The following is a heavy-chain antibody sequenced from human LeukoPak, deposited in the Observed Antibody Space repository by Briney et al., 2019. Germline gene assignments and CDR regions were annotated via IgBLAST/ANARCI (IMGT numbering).Heavy chain of an antibody. D-gene: IGHD3-10*01. J-gene: IGHJ4*02. V-gene: IGHV3-33*06. Sequence: GRSLRLSCAASGFTFSSYGMHWVRQAPGKGLDWVAVIWYDGSNKYYADSVKGRFTISRDNSKNTLYLQMNSLSAEDTAVYYCAKAGGSGPTDYWGQGTLVTVSS. CDR3: AKAGGSGPTDY. CDR1: GFTFSSYG. CDR2: IWYDGSNK.